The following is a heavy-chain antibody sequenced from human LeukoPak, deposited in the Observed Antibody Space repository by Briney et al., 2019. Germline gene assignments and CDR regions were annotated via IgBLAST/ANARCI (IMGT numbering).Heavy chain of an antibody. V-gene: IGHV1-18*01. J-gene: IGHJ4*02. Sequence: ASVKVSCKASGYTFTSYGISWVRQAPGQGLEWMGWISAYNGNTNYAQKLQGRVTMTTDTSTSTAYMELRSLRSEDTAVYYCAREKRYYDSSGTPYYFDYWGQGTLVTVSS. CDR3: AREKRYYDSSGTPYYFDY. CDR2: ISAYNGNT. CDR1: GYTFTSYG. D-gene: IGHD3-22*01.